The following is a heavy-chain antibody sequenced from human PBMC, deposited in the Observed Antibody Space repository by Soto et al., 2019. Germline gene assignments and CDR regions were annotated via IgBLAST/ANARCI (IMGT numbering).Heavy chain of an antibody. J-gene: IGHJ5*02. CDR2: VNPNNGKT. V-gene: IGHV1-8*01. CDR3: ANDFGGLYNWFDP. Sequence: QVQLIQSGAEVKKPGASVRVSCKTSGYLFTTYDINWVRQAAGRGLEWMGRVNPNNGKTDYVQNFQGRLTMTRDTTISTVYMELCRLTAEDTAVYYCANDFGGLYNWFDPWGQGTLVTVSS. D-gene: IGHD3-16*01. CDR1: GYLFTTYD.